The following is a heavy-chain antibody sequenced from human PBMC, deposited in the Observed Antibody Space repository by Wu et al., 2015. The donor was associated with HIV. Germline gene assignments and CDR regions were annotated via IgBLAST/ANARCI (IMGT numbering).Heavy chain of an antibody. Sequence: QVQLVQSGAEVKKPGASVKVSCKASGYTFTSYGISWVRQAPGQGLEWMGWISAYNGNTDYAQKLQGRVTMTTDTSTSTAYMELRSLRSDDTAVYYCARDSVVLWFGEQSKYYGMDVWGQGTTVTVSS. CDR3: ARDSVVLWFGEQSKYYGMDV. CDR2: ISAYNGNT. CDR1: GYTFTSYG. D-gene: IGHD3-10*01. V-gene: IGHV1-18*01. J-gene: IGHJ6*02.